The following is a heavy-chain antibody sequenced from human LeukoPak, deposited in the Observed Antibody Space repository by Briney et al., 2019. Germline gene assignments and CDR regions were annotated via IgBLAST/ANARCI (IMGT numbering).Heavy chain of an antibody. J-gene: IGHJ3*02. D-gene: IGHD1-7*01. CDR3: ARVSDGWTRTHAFDI. CDR1: GGSISSYY. V-gene: IGHV4-4*07. Sequence: SETLSLTCTVSGGSISSYYWSWIRQPAGKGLEWIGRIYTSGSTNYNPSLKSRVTMSVDTSKNQFSLKLSSVTAADTAVYYCARVSDGWTRTHAFDIWGQGTMVTVSS. CDR2: IYTSGST.